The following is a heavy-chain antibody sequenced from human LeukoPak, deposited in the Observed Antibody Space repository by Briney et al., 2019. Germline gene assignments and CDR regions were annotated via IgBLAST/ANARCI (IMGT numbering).Heavy chain of an antibody. V-gene: IGHV3-23*03. CDR3: ARGSPVASGRYSIYSS. CDR1: GFTFSAYA. D-gene: IGHD3-10*01. Sequence: PGGSLRLSCAASGFTFSAYAMHWVRQAPGKGLEWVSVIYGDGTTYYADSVKGRFTISSDTLKNTLSLQMDSLRAADTAMYYCARGSPVASGRYSIYSSWGQGTLVTVSP. J-gene: IGHJ5*02. CDR2: IYGDGTT.